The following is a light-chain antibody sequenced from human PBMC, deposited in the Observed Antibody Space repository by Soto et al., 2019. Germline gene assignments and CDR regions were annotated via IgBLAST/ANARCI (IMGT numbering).Light chain of an antibody. V-gene: IGLV4-60*02. Sequence: QPVLTQSSSASASLGSSVKLTCTLSSGHSSYIIAWHQQQPGKAPRYLMKLEGSGTYNKGSGVPDRFSGSSSGADRYLTIPNFQFEDEADYYCETWDTNTRVFGGGTKLTVL. J-gene: IGLJ2*01. CDR2: LEGSGTY. CDR3: ETWDTNTRV. CDR1: SGHSSYI.